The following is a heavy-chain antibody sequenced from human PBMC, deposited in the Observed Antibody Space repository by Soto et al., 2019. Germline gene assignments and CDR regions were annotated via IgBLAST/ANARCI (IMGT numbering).Heavy chain of an antibody. J-gene: IGHJ6*02. CDR2: ISSSSTI. CDR3: ARADSGYAHGYYYYGMDV. Sequence: GGSLRLSCAASGFTFSSYAMNWVRQAPGKGLEWVSYISSSSTIYYADSVKGRFTISRDNAKNSLYLQMNSLRAEDTAVYYCARADSGYAHGYYYYGMDVWGQGTTVTVLL. D-gene: IGHD5-12*01. CDR1: GFTFSSYA. V-gene: IGHV3-48*01.